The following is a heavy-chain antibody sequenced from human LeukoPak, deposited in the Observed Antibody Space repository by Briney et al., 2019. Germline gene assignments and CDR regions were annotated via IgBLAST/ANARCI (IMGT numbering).Heavy chain of an antibody. CDR1: GFTFSGYW. Sequence: GGSLRLSCAASGFTFSGYWMSWVRQAPGKGLEWVANIKQDGSEKYYVDSVKGRFTISRDNAKNSLYLQMNSLRAEDTAVYYCARDKSIMITFGGVIVSYWGQGTLVTVSS. J-gene: IGHJ4*02. D-gene: IGHD3-16*02. CDR2: IKQDGSEK. V-gene: IGHV3-7*01. CDR3: ARDKSIMITFGGVIVSY.